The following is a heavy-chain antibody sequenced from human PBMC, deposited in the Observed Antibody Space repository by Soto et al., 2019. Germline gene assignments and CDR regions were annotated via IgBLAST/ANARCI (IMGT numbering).Heavy chain of an antibody. CDR1: GGSISSSSYY. D-gene: IGHD2-15*01. J-gene: IGHJ4*02. Sequence: PSETLSLTCTVSGGSISSSSYYWGWIRQPPGKGLEWIGSIYYSGSTYYNPSLKSRVTISVDTSKNQFSLKLSSVPAADTAVYYCARTVECSGGSCYPAFDYWGQGTLVTVS. V-gene: IGHV4-39*01. CDR2: IYYSGST. CDR3: ARTVECSGGSCYPAFDY.